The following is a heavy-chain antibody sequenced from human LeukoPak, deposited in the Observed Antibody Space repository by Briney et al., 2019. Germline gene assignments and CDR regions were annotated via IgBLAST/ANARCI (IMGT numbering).Heavy chain of an antibody. CDR2: LYSAGNT. Sequence: GGSLRLSCAASGFTVSSNYMSWVRQAPGKGLEWVSILYSAGNTYYADSVKGRFTISRDNAKNSLYLQMNSLRAEDTAVYYCASERFLEWLPDYWGQGTLVTVSS. CDR1: GFTVSSNY. CDR3: ASERFLEWLPDY. V-gene: IGHV3-53*01. D-gene: IGHD3-3*01. J-gene: IGHJ4*02.